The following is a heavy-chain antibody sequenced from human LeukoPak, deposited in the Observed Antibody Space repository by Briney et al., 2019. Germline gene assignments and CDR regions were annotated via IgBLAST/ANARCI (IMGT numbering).Heavy chain of an antibody. D-gene: IGHD2-15*01. V-gene: IGHV1-2*02. CDR1: GYTFTAYY. Sequence: ASVKVSCKASGYTFTAYYMHWVRQAPGQGLEWMGWINPNSGAANYAQKFQGRVTMTRYTSISTAYMELSRLTSDDTAVYYCARDSRGFSVDPWGQGTLVTVSS. J-gene: IGHJ5*02. CDR2: INPNSGAA. CDR3: ARDSRGFSVDP.